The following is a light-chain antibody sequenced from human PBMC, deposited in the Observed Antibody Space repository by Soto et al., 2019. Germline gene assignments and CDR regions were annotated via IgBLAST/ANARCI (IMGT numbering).Light chain of an antibody. Sequence: DIQMTQSPSTLSASVGDRVTITCRASQSISSWLAWYQQKPGKAPKLLIYKESSLESGVPSRFSGSGSGTEFPLTISSLQPDDFAPDYWQQYNSYSGPFGQGTKVEIK. CDR2: KES. V-gene: IGKV1-5*03. CDR1: QSISSW. J-gene: IGKJ1*01. CDR3: QQYNSYSGP.